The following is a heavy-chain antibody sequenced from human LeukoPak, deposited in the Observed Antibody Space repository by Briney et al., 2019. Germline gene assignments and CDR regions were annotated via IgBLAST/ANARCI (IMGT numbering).Heavy chain of an antibody. D-gene: IGHD4-11*01. V-gene: IGHV1-8*01. J-gene: IGHJ6*02. CDR3: ASPDLGDYSNSPQGYGMDV. CDR1: GYTFTSYD. CDR2: MNPNSGNT. Sequence: ASVKVSCKASGYTFTSYDINWVRQATGQGLEWMGWMNPNSGNTGYAQKFQGRVTITADKSTSTAYMELSSLRSEDTAVYYCASPDLGDYSNSPQGYGMDVWGQGTTVTVSS.